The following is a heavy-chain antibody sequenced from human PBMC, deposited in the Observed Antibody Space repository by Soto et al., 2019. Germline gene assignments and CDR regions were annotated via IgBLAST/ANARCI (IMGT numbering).Heavy chain of an antibody. CDR1: GGSISSSDYY. V-gene: IGHV4-61*05. D-gene: IGHD5-18*01. CDR2: IYYSGST. CDR3: ARSKKLWVFDY. J-gene: IGHJ4*02. Sequence: SETLSLTCAVSGGSISSSDYYWGWIRQPPGKGLEWIGYIYYSGSTNYNPSLKSRVTISVDTSKNQFSLKLSSVTAADTAVYYCARSKKLWVFDYWGQGTLVTVSS.